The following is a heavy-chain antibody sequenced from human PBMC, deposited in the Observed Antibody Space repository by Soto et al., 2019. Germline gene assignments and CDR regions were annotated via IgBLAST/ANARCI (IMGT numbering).Heavy chain of an antibody. CDR1: GFTFSNYA. V-gene: IGHV3-23*01. Sequence: EVQLLESGGGLVQPGGPLRLSCAASGFTFSNYAMTWVRQAAGKGLEWVSSISGPGGSTYYADSVQGRFTVSRDNSKNTLFLQMNSLRAEDTALYYCARDERIAVAGTDTWGQGILVTVTS. CDR3: ARDERIAVAGTDT. D-gene: IGHD6-19*01. CDR2: ISGPGGST. J-gene: IGHJ5*02.